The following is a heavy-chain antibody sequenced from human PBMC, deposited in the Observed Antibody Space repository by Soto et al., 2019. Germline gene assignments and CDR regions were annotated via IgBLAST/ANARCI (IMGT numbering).Heavy chain of an antibody. CDR1: GFTFSSYW. CDR3: ARRYSSSWSHDAFDI. CDR2: ISQDGRDK. J-gene: IGHJ3*02. Sequence: GGSLRLSCAASGFTFSSYWVSWVRQAPGKGLEWVANISQDGRDKYYVDSVKGRFTISRDNAKNSLYLQMNSLRAEDTAVYYCARRYSSSWSHDAFDIWGQGTMVTLSS. D-gene: IGHD6-13*01. V-gene: IGHV3-7*01.